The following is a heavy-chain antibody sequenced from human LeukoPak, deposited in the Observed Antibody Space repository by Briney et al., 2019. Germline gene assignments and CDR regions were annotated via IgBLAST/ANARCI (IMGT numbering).Heavy chain of an antibody. CDR1: GFTVRSKY. CDR2: IYNDGST. CDR3: ARDDSSTTVTTFDY. V-gene: IGHV3-66*01. D-gene: IGHD4-17*01. Sequence: QPGGSLRLSCAASGFTVRSKYMSWVRQAPGKGLEWVSVIYNDGSTYYTDSVKGRFTISRDNAKNSLYLQMNSLRAEDTAVYYCARDDSSTTVTTFDYWGQGTLVTVSS. J-gene: IGHJ4*02.